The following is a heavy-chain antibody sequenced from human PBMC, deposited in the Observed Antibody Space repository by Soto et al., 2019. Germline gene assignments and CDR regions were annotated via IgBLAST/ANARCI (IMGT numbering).Heavy chain of an antibody. CDR1: SGSISSSNW. D-gene: IGHD6-19*01. V-gene: IGHV4-4*02. CDR3: ARVGAVAGEDYYYYMDV. CDR2: IYHSGST. J-gene: IGHJ6*03. Sequence: SETLSLTCAVSSGSISSSNWWSWVRQPPGKGLEWIGEIYHSGSTNYNPSLKSRVTISVDKSKNQFSLKLSSVTVADTAVYYCARVGAVAGEDYYYYMDVWGKGTTVTVSS.